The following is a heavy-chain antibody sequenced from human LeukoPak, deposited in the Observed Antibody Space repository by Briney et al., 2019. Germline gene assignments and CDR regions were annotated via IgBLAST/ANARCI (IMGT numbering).Heavy chain of an antibody. D-gene: IGHD3-22*01. V-gene: IGHV1-46*01. CDR2: INPSGGNT. CDR1: GYTFTSSY. Sequence: ASVTVSCKASGYTFTSSYMHWVRQAPGQGLEWMGLINPSGGNTTYSQKFQGRVTMTRDISTSTVYMELSSLRSEDTAVYYCARDPGYDTSGYYYGYFDYWGLGTLVTVSS. J-gene: IGHJ4*02. CDR3: ARDPGYDTSGYYYGYFDY.